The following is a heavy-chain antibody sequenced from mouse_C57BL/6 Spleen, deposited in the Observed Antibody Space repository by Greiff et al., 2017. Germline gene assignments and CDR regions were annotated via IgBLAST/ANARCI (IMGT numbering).Heavy chain of an antibody. CDR1: GFTFSSYG. Sequence: VQLQQSGGDLVKPGGSLKLSCAASGFTFSSYGMSWVRQTPDKRLEWVATISSGGSYTYYPDSVKGRFTISRDNAKNTLYLQMSSLKSEDTAMYYCARQGKTAQATYFDYWGQGTTLTVSS. J-gene: IGHJ2*01. CDR3: ARQGKTAQATYFDY. V-gene: IGHV5-6*01. D-gene: IGHD3-2*02. CDR2: ISSGGSYT.